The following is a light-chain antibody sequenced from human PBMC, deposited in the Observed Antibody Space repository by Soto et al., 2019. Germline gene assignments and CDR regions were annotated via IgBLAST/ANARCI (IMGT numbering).Light chain of an antibody. J-gene: IGKJ1*01. CDR2: GAS. CDR1: QCVSSK. Sequence: ETGMTQSPVIPTGSAGERATRPFRASQCVSSKFACYQQHPGQAPRLLICGASTSATGIPARFSGSGSGTEFTLTISSLQSEDFAVYYCLQYNNWWTFGQGTKVDI. CDR3: LQYNNWWT. V-gene: IGKV3-15*01.